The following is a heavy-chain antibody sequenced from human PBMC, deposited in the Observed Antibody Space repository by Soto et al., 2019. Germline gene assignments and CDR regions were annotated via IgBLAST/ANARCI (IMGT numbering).Heavy chain of an antibody. Sequence: QVQLVQSGAEVKRPGTSVKVSCKVSGYTFTNYGINWVRQAPGQGLEWVGWFNPANRNTNYAQKFQDRVSMTTDTSTNTAYMELRGLRSDNTAVYYCARVRFGDPFDFWGQGTLVTVSS. D-gene: IGHD2-21*02. CDR1: GYTFTNYG. CDR2: FNPANRNT. CDR3: ARVRFGDPFDF. J-gene: IGHJ4*02. V-gene: IGHV1-18*01.